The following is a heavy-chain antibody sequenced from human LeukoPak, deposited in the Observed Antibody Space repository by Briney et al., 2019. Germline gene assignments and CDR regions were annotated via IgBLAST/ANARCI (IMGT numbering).Heavy chain of an antibody. V-gene: IGHV4-59*01. J-gene: IGHJ3*02. D-gene: IGHD3-10*01. CDR2: IYYSGST. CDR1: GGSISSYY. CDR3: ARGGGFGELLYDAFDI. Sequence: SETLSLTCTVSGGSISSYYWSWIRQPPGKGLEWIGYIYYSGSTNYNPSLKSRVTISVDTSKNQFSLKLSSVTAADTAVYYCARGGGFGELLYDAFDIWGQGTMVTVSS.